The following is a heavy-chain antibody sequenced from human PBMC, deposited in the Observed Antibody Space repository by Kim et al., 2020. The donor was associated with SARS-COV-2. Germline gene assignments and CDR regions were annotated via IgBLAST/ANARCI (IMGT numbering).Heavy chain of an antibody. V-gene: IGHV4-39*07. CDR2: IYYSGST. CDR3: ARVFNIVVVTANPAFDY. J-gene: IGHJ4*02. CDR1: GGSISSSSYY. Sequence: SETLSLTCTVSGGSISSSSYYWGWIRQPPGKGLEWIGSIYYSGSTYYNPSLKSRVTISVDTSKNQFSLKLSSVTAADTAVYYCARVFNIVVVTANPAFDYWGQGTLVTVSS. D-gene: IGHD2-21*02.